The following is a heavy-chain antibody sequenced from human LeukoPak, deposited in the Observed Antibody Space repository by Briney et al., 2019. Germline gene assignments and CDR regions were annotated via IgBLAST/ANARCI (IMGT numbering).Heavy chain of an antibody. D-gene: IGHD1-26*01. CDR3: ASSKVGATFFDY. CDR1: GFTFDDYG. J-gene: IGHJ4*02. Sequence: PGGSLRLSCAASGFTFDDYGMSWVRQAPGKGLEWVSGINWNGGSTGYADSVKGRFTISRDNAKNSLYLQMNSLRAEDTALCYCASSKVGATFFDYWGQGTLVTVSS. V-gene: IGHV3-20*04. CDR2: INWNGGST.